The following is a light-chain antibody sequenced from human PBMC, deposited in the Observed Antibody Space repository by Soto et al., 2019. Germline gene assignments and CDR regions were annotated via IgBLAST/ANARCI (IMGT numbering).Light chain of an antibody. CDR3: QHYNNWPPWT. CDR1: QSVSTN. CDR2: GAS. V-gene: IGKV3-15*01. Sequence: EIVMTQSPATLSVSPGERATLSCRASQSVSTNLAWYQQKPGQAPRLLIYGASTRATGIPARFSGSGSGTGFTLTTSSLQSADFAVYYCQHYNNWPPWTFGHGTKVEIK. J-gene: IGKJ1*01.